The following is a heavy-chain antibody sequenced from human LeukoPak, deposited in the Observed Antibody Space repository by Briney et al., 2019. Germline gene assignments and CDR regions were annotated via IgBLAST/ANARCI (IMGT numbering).Heavy chain of an antibody. CDR3: AKEIWPTVTTPGWTYFDY. CDR2: ISTSGSTI. CDR1: GFTFRNYE. V-gene: IGHV3-48*03. Sequence: QTGGSLRLSCAASGFTFRNYEMNWVRQAPGKGLEWVSYISTSGSTIYYADSVKGRFTISRDNSRNTLYLQMNSLRAEDTAVYYCAKEIWPTVTTPGWTYFDYWGQGTLVTVSS. D-gene: IGHD4-17*01. J-gene: IGHJ4*02.